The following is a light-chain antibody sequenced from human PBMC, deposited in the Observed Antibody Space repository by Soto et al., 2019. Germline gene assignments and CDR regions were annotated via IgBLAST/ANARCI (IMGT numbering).Light chain of an antibody. CDR1: QSVSSY. J-gene: IGKJ4*01. Sequence: EIVLTQSPATLSLSPGERATLSCRASQSVSSYLAWYQQKPGQAPRLLIYDASNRATGILARFSGSGSGTDFTLTISSLEPEDFAVYYCQQRSNWQVTFGGGTKVEIK. CDR2: DAS. V-gene: IGKV3-11*01. CDR3: QQRSNWQVT.